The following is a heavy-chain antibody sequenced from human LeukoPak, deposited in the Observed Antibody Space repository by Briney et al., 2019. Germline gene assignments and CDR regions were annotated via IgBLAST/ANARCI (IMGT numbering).Heavy chain of an antibody. V-gene: IGHV4-59*11. J-gene: IGHJ6*03. D-gene: IGHD2-15*01. CDR1: GGSISSHY. CDR3: GRDALVGYFSYYYVDV. Sequence: SETLSLTCTVSGGSISSHYWTWIRQSPVKGLEWIGDISNSGSTSYNPSLKSRVTISIDTSKNQFSLKLSSVTAADTAVYYCGRDALVGYFSYYYVDVWGKGTTVTVSS. CDR2: ISNSGST.